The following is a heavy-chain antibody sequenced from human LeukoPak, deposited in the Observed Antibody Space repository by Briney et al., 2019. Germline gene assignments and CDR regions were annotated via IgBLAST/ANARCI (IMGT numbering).Heavy chain of an antibody. CDR3: ARIWTSSTSRTTRYFDY. V-gene: IGHV5-51*01. J-gene: IGHJ4*02. Sequence: GESLKISCKGSGYSFTSYWIGWVCQMPGKGLEWMGIIHPGDSDTRYSPSFQGQVTISADKSISTAYLQWSSLKASDTAMYYCARIWTSSTSRTTRYFDYWGQGTLVTVSS. CDR1: GYSFTSYW. D-gene: IGHD2-2*01. CDR2: IHPGDSDT.